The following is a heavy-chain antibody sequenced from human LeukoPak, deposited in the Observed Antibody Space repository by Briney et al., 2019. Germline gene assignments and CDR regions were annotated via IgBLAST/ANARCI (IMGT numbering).Heavy chain of an antibody. V-gene: IGHV1-2*06. J-gene: IGHJ4*02. Sequence: GASVKVSCKASGYTFTGYYMPWVRQAPGQGLEWMGRINPNSGGTNYAQKFQGRVTMTRDTSISTAYMELSRLRSDDTAVYYCARADYGDYVEGFDYWGQGTLVTVSS. CDR1: GYTFTGYY. D-gene: IGHD4-17*01. CDR3: ARADYGDYVEGFDY. CDR2: INPNSGGT.